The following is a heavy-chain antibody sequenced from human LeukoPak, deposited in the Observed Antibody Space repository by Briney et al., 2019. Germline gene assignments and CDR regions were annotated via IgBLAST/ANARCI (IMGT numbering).Heavy chain of an antibody. V-gene: IGHV4-59*12. J-gene: IGHJ6*03. CDR1: GGSISSYY. Sequence: SETLSLTCTVSGGSISSYYWSWIRQPPGKGLERIGYIYYSGSTNYNPSLKSRVTISVDTSKNQFSLKLSSVTAADTAVYYCAREIPAATHYYYYYMDVWGKGTTVTVSS. CDR3: AREIPAATHYYYYYMDV. D-gene: IGHD2-2*01. CDR2: IYYSGST.